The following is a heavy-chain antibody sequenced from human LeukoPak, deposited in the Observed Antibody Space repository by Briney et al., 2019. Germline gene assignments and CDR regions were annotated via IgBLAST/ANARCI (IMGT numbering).Heavy chain of an antibody. J-gene: IGHJ6*03. Sequence: PSETLSLTCTVSGGSISSGSYYWSWIRQPAGKGLEWIGRIYTSGSTNYNPSLKSRVTISVDTSKNQFSLKLSSVTAADTAVYYCARDDPQTMVGSGSYLYYYYYMDVWGKGTTVTISS. D-gene: IGHD3-10*01. V-gene: IGHV4-61*02. CDR3: ARDDPQTMVGSGSYLYYYYYMDV. CDR1: GGSISSGSYY. CDR2: IYTSGST.